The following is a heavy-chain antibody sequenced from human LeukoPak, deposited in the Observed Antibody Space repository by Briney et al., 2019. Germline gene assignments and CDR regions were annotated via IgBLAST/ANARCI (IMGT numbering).Heavy chain of an antibody. Sequence: SETLSLTCTVSGGSISGGYWSWIRQPPGRGLGWIGYVYTSGSTNYNPSLKSRVTISVDTSKSQFALKLSSVTAADTAVYYCAKSYFDYSTYYSYYFNLWGQGALVTISS. D-gene: IGHD4-11*01. CDR1: GGSISGGY. V-gene: IGHV4-4*09. CDR3: AKSYFDYSTYYSYYFNL. CDR2: VYTSGST. J-gene: IGHJ4*02.